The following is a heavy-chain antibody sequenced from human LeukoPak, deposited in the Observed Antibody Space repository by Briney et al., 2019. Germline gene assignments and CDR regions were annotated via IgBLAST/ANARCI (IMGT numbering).Heavy chain of an antibody. Sequence: PSETLSLTCTVSGGPITSSGYYWGWIRQPPVKGLEWIGSIYYSGSTYYNPSLKSRVTISVDTSKNQFSLKLSSVTAADTAVYDCARSIKYYSDSSGYYAPAYWGQGTLVSVSS. V-gene: IGHV4-39*07. J-gene: IGHJ4*02. CDR3: ARSIKYYSDSSGYYAPAY. D-gene: IGHD3-22*01. CDR2: IYYSGST. CDR1: GGPITSSGYY.